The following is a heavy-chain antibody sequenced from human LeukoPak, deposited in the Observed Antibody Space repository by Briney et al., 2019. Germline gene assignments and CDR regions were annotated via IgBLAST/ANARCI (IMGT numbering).Heavy chain of an antibody. D-gene: IGHD5-18*01. J-gene: IGHJ4*02. V-gene: IGHV3-43*02. CDR3: AKGGYTYGGRLFDY. Sequence: TGGSLRLSCAASGVTFDDYVMHWVRQAPGKGLEWVSFISGDGGATYYADSAKGRFTISRDNGRKSLYLQIDSLRTEDTALYYCAKGGYTYGGRLFDYWGQGTLVTVSS. CDR2: ISGDGGAT. CDR1: GVTFDDYV.